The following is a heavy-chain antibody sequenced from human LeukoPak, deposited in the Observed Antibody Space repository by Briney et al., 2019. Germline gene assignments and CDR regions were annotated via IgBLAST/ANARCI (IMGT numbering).Heavy chain of an antibody. CDR3: SRMLKNTVFGVPLRGLVDYYYMDV. V-gene: IGHV4-4*09. Sequence: PSETLSLTCTVSGASISTYYWTWIRQPPGKGLEWLGYIYSSGSTNYNPSLKSRVTISVDTSKNQFSLKLSPVTDADTAFYYCSRMLKNTVFGVPLRGLVDYYYMDVWGKGTTITVSS. J-gene: IGHJ6*03. CDR2: IYSSGST. CDR1: GASISTYY. D-gene: IGHD3-3*01.